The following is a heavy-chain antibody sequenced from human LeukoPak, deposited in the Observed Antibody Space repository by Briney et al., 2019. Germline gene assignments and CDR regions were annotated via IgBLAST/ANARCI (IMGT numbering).Heavy chain of an antibody. D-gene: IGHD3-3*01. CDR1: GGSISSYY. Sequence: SETLSLTCTVSGGSISSYYWSWIRQPPGKGLEWIGYIYYSGSTNYNPSFKSRVTISVDTSKNQFSLKLSSVTAAETAVYYCARAPYYDFWSGYYFDYWGQGTLVTVSS. J-gene: IGHJ4*02. CDR3: ARAPYYDFWSGYYFDY. V-gene: IGHV4-59*01. CDR2: IYYSGST.